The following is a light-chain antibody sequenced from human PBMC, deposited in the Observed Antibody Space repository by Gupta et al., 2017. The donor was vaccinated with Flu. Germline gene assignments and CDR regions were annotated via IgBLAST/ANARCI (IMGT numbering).Light chain of an antibody. CDR1: NIGGKS. CDR3: QVWDTNSGRV. Sequence: SSVLTQPPSVSVAPRQTASITCGGNNIGGKSVHWYLQKSGQAPVLVVHDDDDRPSGIPERFSGSKSGNTATLTLSRVDAGDEADYYCQVWDTNSGRVFGGGTKLTVL. CDR2: DDD. J-gene: IGLJ3*02. V-gene: IGLV3-21*02.